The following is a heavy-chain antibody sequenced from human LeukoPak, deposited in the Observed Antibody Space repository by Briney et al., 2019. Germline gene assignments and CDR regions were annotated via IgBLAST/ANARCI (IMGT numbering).Heavy chain of an antibody. D-gene: IGHD2-2*02. J-gene: IGHJ4*02. CDR2: IIPIFGTA. V-gene: IGHV1-69*13. CDR1: GGTFSSYA. CDR3: ARGGAGCCSSTSCYTATYPYDILTGYYPN. Sequence: SVKVSCKASGGTFSSYAISWVRQAPGQGLEWMGGIIPIFGTANYAQKFQGRVTITADESTSTAYMELSSLRSEDTAVYYCARGGAGCCSSTSCYTATYPYDILTGYYPNWGQGTLVTVSS.